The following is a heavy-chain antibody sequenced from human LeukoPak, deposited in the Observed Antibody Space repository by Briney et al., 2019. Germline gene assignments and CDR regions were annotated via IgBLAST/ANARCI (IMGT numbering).Heavy chain of an antibody. J-gene: IGHJ4*02. D-gene: IGHD5-24*01. CDR1: GFTFSSYW. V-gene: IGHV3-23*01. CDR2: IGYSAGDT. Sequence: GGSLRLSCAASGFTFSSYWMHWVRQAPGKGLVWVSAIGYSAGDTYYADSVKGRFTISRDNSMNTLYLQMNSLRAEDTAVYYCARSYNSAFGYWGQGTLVTVSS. CDR3: ARSYNSAFGY.